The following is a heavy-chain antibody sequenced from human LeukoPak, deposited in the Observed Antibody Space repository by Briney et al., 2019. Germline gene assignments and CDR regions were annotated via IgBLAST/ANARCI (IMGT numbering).Heavy chain of an antibody. CDR1: GGSFSGYY. CDR2: INHSGST. Sequence: SETLSLTCAVYGGSFSGYYWSWIRQPPGKGLEWIGEINHSGSTNYNPSLKSRVTISVDTSKNQFSLKLSSVTAADTAVYYCARGQWLNNWFDPWSQGTLVTVSS. CDR3: ARGQWLNNWFDP. D-gene: IGHD6-19*01. V-gene: IGHV4-34*01. J-gene: IGHJ5*02.